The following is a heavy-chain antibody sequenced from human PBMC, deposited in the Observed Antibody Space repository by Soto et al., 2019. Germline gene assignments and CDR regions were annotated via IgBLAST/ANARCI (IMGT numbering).Heavy chain of an antibody. CDR2: IYYSGST. D-gene: IGHD4-17*01. J-gene: IGHJ6*02. CDR1: GGSISSYY. CDR3: AREGKTVTNYYYYGMDV. Sequence: QVQLQESGPGLVKPSETLSLTCTVSGGSISSYYWSWIRQPPGKGLEWIGYIYYSGSTNYNPSLKSRVTISGDTSKNQFSLKLSSVTAADTAVYYCAREGKTVTNYYYYGMDVWGQGTTVTVSS. V-gene: IGHV4-59*01.